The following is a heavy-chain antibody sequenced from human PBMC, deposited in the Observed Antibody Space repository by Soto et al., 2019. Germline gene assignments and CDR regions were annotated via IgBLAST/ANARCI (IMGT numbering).Heavy chain of an antibody. J-gene: IGHJ4*02. CDR3: ARLAVAGSGAFDY. V-gene: IGHV1-2*02. CDR2: INPNSGGT. CDR1: GYTFTGYY. Sequence: QVQLVQSGAEVKKPGASVKVSCKASGYTFTGYYMHWVRQAPGQGLEWMGWINPNSGGTNYAQKFQGRVTMTRETSISTDYMELSRLRSDDTDVYYCARLAVAGSGAFDYWGQGTLVTVSS. D-gene: IGHD6-19*01.